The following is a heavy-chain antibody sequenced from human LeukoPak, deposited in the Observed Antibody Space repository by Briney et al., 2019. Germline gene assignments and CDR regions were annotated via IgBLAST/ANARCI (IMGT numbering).Heavy chain of an antibody. CDR3: ARAPWYGDYYYGMDV. Sequence: PSETLSLTCTVSGGSISSGDYYWSWIRQPPGKGLEWIGYIYYSGSTYYNPSLKSRVTISVDTSKNQFSLKLSSVTAADTAVYYCARAPWYGDYYYGMDVWGQGTTVTVSS. V-gene: IGHV4-30-4*01. CDR2: IYYSGST. J-gene: IGHJ6*02. CDR1: GGSISSGDYY. D-gene: IGHD4-17*01.